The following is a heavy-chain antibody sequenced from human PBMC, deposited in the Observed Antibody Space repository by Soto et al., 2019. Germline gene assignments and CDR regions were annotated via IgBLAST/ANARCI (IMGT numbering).Heavy chain of an antibody. CDR2: ITDNGGST. CDR1: GFTFSRDG. D-gene: IGHD1-26*01. V-gene: IGHV3-23*01. CDR3: AKEKWEHLFDY. J-gene: IGHJ4*02. Sequence: GGSLRLSCAASGFTFSRDGMSWVRQAPGKGLEWVSLITDNGGSTYYADSVKGRFTISRDNTKNTLFLQMNSLRAEDTAVYYCAKEKWEHLFDYWGQGTLVTVSS.